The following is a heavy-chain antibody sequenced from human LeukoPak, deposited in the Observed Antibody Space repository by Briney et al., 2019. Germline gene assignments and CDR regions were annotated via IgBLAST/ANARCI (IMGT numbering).Heavy chain of an antibody. CDR1: GYTLTELS. CDR3: ARTSYCGGDCYSGFGY. J-gene: IGHJ4*02. CDR2: FDPEDGET. Sequence: GASVKVSCKVSGYTLTELSMHWVRQAPGKVVEWMGGFDPEDGETIYAQKFQGRVTMTEDTSTDTAYMELSSLRSDDTAVYYCARTSYCGGDCYSGFGYWAQGTLVTVSS. D-gene: IGHD2-21*02. V-gene: IGHV1-24*01.